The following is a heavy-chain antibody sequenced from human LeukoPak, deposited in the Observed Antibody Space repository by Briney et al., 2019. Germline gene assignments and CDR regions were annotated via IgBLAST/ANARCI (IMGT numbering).Heavy chain of an antibody. D-gene: IGHD4-11*01. V-gene: IGHV3-48*01. Sequence: GGSLRLSCAASGFTFSSYSMNWVRQAPGKGLEWVSYISSSSSTIYYADSVKGRFTISRDNAKNSLYLQMNSLRGEDTAVYYCARDGGAFVTTIYFDYWGQGTLVTVSS. CDR2: ISSSSSTI. CDR3: ARDGGAFVTTIYFDY. CDR1: GFTFSSYS. J-gene: IGHJ4*02.